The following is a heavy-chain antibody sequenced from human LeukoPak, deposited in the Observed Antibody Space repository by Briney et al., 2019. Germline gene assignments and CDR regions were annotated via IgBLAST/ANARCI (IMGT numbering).Heavy chain of an antibody. Sequence: SETLSLTCAVYGGSFSGYYWSWIRQPPGKGLEWIGEINHSGSTNYNPSLKSRVTISVDTSKNQFSLKLSSVTAADTAVYYCARGGGCGSTSCYLSYFDYWGQGTLVTVSS. J-gene: IGHJ4*02. CDR2: INHSGST. D-gene: IGHD2-2*01. V-gene: IGHV4-34*01. CDR3: ARGGGCGSTSCYLSYFDY. CDR1: GGSFSGYY.